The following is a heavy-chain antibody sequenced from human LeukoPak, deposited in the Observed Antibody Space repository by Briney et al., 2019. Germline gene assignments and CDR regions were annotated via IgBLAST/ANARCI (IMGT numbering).Heavy chain of an antibody. V-gene: IGHV1-69*06. CDR1: GYTFTSYA. J-gene: IGHJ5*02. Sequence: SVKVSCKASGYTFTSYAMNWVRQAPGQGLEWMGGISPIFGRANYAQTFQGRVTITADKSTSTAYMELSSLRSEDTAVYYCARDRGSGNYNNWFDPWGQGTLVTVSS. D-gene: IGHD3-10*01. CDR2: ISPIFGRA. CDR3: ARDRGSGNYNNWFDP.